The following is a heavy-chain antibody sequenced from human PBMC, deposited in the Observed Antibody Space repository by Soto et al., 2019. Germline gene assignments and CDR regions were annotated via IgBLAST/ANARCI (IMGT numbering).Heavy chain of an antibody. CDR1: GYTFTSYY. CDR3: ARGGTTTRGTTGPLYYYYCMDV. Sequence: ASVKVSCKASGYTFTSYYMHWVRQAPGQGLEWMGIINPSGGSTSYAQKFQGRVTMTRDTSTSTVYMGLSSLRSEDTAVYYCARGGTTTRGTTGPLYYYYCMDVWGQGTTVTVSS. D-gene: IGHD1-1*01. V-gene: IGHV1-46*01. J-gene: IGHJ6*02. CDR2: INPSGGST.